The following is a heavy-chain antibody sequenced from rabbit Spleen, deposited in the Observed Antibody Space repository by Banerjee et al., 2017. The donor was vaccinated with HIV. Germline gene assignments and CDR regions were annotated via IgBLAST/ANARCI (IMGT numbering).Heavy chain of an antibody. Sequence: QEQLVESGGGLVQPEGSLTLTCKASGLDFSSSYYIHWVRQAQGKGLEWIACIEVGSSDFPYYANSAKGRFTISKTSSTTVTLQVTSLTAADTATYFCARETWGATGNYGLWGQGTLVTVS. CDR2: IEVGSSDFP. D-gene: IGHD7-1*01. J-gene: IGHJ4*01. V-gene: IGHV1S45*01. CDR3: ARETWGATGNYGL. CDR1: GLDFSSSYY.